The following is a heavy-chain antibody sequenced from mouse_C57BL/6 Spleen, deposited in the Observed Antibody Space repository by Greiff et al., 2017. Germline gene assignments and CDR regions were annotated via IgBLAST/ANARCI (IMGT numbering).Heavy chain of an antibody. CDR2: IYPGSGST. CDR3: GGGLRRYFDV. D-gene: IGHD2-4*01. J-gene: IGHJ1*03. Sequence: VQLQQPGAELVKPGASVKMSCKASGYTFTSYWITWVKQRPGQGLEWIGDIYPGSGSTNYNEKFKSKATLTVDTSSSTAYLQLSSLTSEDSAVYYCGGGLRRYFDVWGTGTTVTVSS. V-gene: IGHV1-55*01. CDR1: GYTFTSYW.